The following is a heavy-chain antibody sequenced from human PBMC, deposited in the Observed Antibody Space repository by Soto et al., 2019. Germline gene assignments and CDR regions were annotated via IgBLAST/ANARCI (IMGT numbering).Heavy chain of an antibody. CDR1: RFTFGGYS. D-gene: IGHD1-26*01. J-gene: IGHJ5*02. CDR3: ARDGIVGATTKKWFDP. Sequence: GGPLRLACAASRFTFGGYSMKWPRQAPGEGLEWVSYISSSSSTIYYADSVKGRFTISRDNAKNSLYLQINSLRDEDTAVYYCARDGIVGATTKKWFDPWGQGTLVTVS. CDR2: ISSSSSTI. V-gene: IGHV3-48*02.